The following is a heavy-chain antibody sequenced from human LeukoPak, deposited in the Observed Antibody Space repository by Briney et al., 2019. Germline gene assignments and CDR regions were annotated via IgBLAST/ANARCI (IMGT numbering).Heavy chain of an antibody. CDR3: ARIVVVVAATPHDAFDI. Sequence: ASVKVSCKASGYTFTSYYMHWVRQAPGQGLEWMGWINPNSGGTNYAQKFQGRVTMTRDTSISTAYMELSRLRSDDTTVYYCARIVVVVAATPHDAFDIWGQGTMVTVSS. CDR2: INPNSGGT. V-gene: IGHV1-2*02. CDR1: GYTFTSYY. J-gene: IGHJ3*02. D-gene: IGHD2-15*01.